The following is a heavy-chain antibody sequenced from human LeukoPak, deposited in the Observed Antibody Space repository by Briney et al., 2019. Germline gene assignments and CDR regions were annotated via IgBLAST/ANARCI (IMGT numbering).Heavy chain of an antibody. D-gene: IGHD3-9*01. CDR2: IRSKAYGGTT. J-gene: IGHJ6*03. CDR1: GFTFGDYA. Sequence: PGRSLRLSCTASGFTFGDYAMSWVRQAPGKGLEWVGFIRSKAYGGTTEYAASVKGRFTISRDDSKSIAYLQMNSLKTEDTAVYYYTRTYYDILTGYYVVYYYYYMDVWGKGTMVTISS. CDR3: TRTYYDILTGYYVVYYYYYMDV. V-gene: IGHV3-49*04.